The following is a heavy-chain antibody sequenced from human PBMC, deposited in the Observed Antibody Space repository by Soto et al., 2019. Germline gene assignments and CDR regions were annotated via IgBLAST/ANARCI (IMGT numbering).Heavy chain of an antibody. CDR1: GGSFSGYY. Sequence: QVQLQQWGAGLLKPSETLSLTCAVYGGSFSGYYWSWIRQPPGKGLEWIGEINHSGSTNYNPSLKRRVTISVDTSKHQFSLKLSSVTAADTAVYYCARNTYYDYVWGSYRFTPYYFDYWCQGTLVTVSS. V-gene: IGHV4-34*01. CDR2: INHSGST. D-gene: IGHD3-16*02. J-gene: IGHJ4*02. CDR3: ARNTYYDYVWGSYRFTPYYFDY.